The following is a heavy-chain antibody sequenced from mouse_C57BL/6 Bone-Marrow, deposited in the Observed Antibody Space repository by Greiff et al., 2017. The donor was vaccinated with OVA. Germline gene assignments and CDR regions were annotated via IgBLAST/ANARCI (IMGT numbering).Heavy chain of an antibody. CDR1: GFSLTSYG. CDR3: ARTGSSSYYYAMDY. Sequence: QVQLQQSGPGLVQPSQSLSITCTVSGFSLTSYGVHWVRQSPGKGLEWLGVLWSGGSTDYNAAFISRLSISKDNSKSQVFFKMNSLQAYDTAIYYCARTGSSSYYYAMDYWGQGTSVTVSS. CDR2: LWSGGST. V-gene: IGHV2-2*01. J-gene: IGHJ4*01. D-gene: IGHD1-1*01.